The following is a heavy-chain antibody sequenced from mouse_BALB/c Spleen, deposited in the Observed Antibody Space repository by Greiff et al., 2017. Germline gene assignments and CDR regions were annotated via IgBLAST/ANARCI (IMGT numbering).Heavy chain of an antibody. V-gene: IGHV1-84*02. CDR2: IYPGSGNT. J-gene: IGHJ4*01. CDR3: ARRGRDYAMDY. CDR1: GYTFTDYY. D-gene: IGHD3-3*01. Sequence: LVESGPELVKPGASVKISCKASGYTFTDYYINWVKQKPGQGLEWIGWIYPGSGNTKYNEKFKGKATLTVDTSSSTAYMQLSSLTSEDTAVYFCARRGRDYAMDYWGQGTSVTVSS.